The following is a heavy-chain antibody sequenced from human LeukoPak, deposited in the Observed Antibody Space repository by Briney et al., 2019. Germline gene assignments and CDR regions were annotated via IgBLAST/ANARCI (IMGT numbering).Heavy chain of an antibody. CDR2: IRYDGSNK. D-gene: IGHD1-14*01. J-gene: IGHJ4*02. CDR1: GFTFSSYG. V-gene: IGHV3-30*02. CDR3: ASGVGANFDY. Sequence: GGSLRLSCAASGFTFSSYGMHWVRQAPGKGLEWVAFIRYDGSNKYYADSVKGRFTISRDNSKNTLYLQMNSLRAEDTAVYYCASGVGANFDYWGQGTLVTVSS.